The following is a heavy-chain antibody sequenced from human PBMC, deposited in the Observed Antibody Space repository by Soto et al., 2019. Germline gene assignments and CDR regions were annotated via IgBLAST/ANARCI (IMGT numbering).Heavy chain of an antibody. CDR3: ARVGGFGATTIDY. Sequence: SETLSLTCTVSGGSISSGDYYWSWIRQPPGKGLEWIGYIYYSGSTYYNPSLKSRVTISVDTSKNQFSLKLSSVTAADTAVYYCARVGGFGATTIDYWGQGIQVTVSS. D-gene: IGHD3-10*01. CDR2: IYYSGST. J-gene: IGHJ4*02. CDR1: GGSISSGDYY. V-gene: IGHV4-30-4*01.